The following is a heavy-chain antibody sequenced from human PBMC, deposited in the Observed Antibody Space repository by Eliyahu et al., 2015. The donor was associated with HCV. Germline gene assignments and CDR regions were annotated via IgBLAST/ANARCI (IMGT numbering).Heavy chain of an antibody. D-gene: IGHD4-11*01. CDR2: INSDGSST. V-gene: IGHV3-74*01. CDR3: AIWGTGDYSITSMHYGMDV. CDR1: GFTFSSYW. J-gene: IGHJ6*02. Sequence: EVQLVESGGGLVQPGGSLRLSCAASGFTFSSYWMHWVRQAPGKGLVWVSRINSDGSSTSYADSVKGRFTISRDNAKNTLYLQMNSLRAEDTAVYYCAIWGTGDYSITSMHYGMDVWGQGTTVTVSS.